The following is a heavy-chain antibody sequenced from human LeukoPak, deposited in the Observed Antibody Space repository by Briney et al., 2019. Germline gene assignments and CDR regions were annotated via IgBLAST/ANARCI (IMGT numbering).Heavy chain of an antibody. D-gene: IGHD6-13*01. V-gene: IGHV3-48*04. CDR1: GFTFSSYS. Sequence: GGSLRLSCAASGFTFSSYSMNWVRQAPGKGLEWVSYISSSSSTIYYADSVKGRFTISRDNAKNSLYLQMNSLRAEDTAVYYCARSTQQLVRGFDYWSQGTLVTVSS. J-gene: IGHJ4*02. CDR2: ISSSSSTI. CDR3: ARSTQQLVRGFDY.